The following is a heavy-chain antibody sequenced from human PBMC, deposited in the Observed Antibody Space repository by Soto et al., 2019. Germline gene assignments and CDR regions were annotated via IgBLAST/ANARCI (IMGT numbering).Heavy chain of an antibody. D-gene: IGHD6-19*01. CDR1: GYTFSGFY. J-gene: IGHJ4*02. CDR3: SSAAVTGTAGLDF. V-gene: IGHV1-2*02. CDR2: INPNSGGT. Sequence: ASVKVSCKASGYTFSGFYMHWVRQAPGQGLEWMGWINPNSGGTKSAEKFQGRVTMTRDTSISTAYMELSRLTSDDTAVYYCSSAAVTGTAGLDFWGQGTQVTVSS.